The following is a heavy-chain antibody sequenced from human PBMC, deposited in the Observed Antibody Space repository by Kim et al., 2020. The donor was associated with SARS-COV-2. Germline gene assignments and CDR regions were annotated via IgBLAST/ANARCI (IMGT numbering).Heavy chain of an antibody. D-gene: IGHD6-19*01. Sequence: GGSLRLSCAASGFTFSDYYMIWIRQAPGKGLEWVSYISTSGSTIYYADSVKGRFTISRDNARKSLYLQMNSLRAEDTAVYYCAREDIAVAGISIYYYYGMVVWGQGTTVTVSS. CDR2: ISTSGSTI. J-gene: IGHJ6*02. CDR3: AREDIAVAGISIYYYYGMVV. CDR1: GFTFSDYY. V-gene: IGHV3-11*01.